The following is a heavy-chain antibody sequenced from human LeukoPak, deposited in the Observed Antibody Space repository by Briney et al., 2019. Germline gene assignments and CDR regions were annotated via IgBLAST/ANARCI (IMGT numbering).Heavy chain of an antibody. CDR3: ARDCSGGSCYSPLVDY. Sequence: ASVKVSCKASGYTFTSYGISWVRQAPGQGLEWMGWISAYNGNTNYAQKLQGRVTMTTDTSTSTAYMELRSLRSDGTAVYYCARDCSGGSCYSPLVDYWGQGTLVTVSS. CDR2: ISAYNGNT. V-gene: IGHV1-18*04. J-gene: IGHJ4*02. D-gene: IGHD2-15*01. CDR1: GYTFTSYG.